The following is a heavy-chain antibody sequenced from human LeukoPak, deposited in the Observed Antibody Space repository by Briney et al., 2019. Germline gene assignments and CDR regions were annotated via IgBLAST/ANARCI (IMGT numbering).Heavy chain of an antibody. CDR2: INPSGGST. CDR1: GYTFTSYY. D-gene: IGHD3-3*01. CDR3: ARDGGFAFDI. V-gene: IGHV1-46*01. Sequence: ASVKVSCKASGYTFTSYYMHWVRQAPGQGLEWMGIINPSGGSTSYAQNFQGRVTMTRDMSTSTVYMERSSLRSEDTAWYDGARDGGFAFDIWGQGTMVTVSS. J-gene: IGHJ3*02.